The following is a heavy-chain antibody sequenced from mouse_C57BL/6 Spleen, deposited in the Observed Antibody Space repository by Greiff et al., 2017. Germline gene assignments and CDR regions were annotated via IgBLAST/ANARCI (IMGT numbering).Heavy chain of an antibody. CDR1: GFTFSDYG. Sequence: EVMLVESGGGLVKPGGSLKLSCAASGFTFSDYGMHWVRQAPEKGLEWVAYISSGSSTNYYADTVKGRFTISRDNAKCILFLQMTSLGSEDTAMYCCAWGDYSSSYAMDYWGQGTSVTVSS. CDR3: AWGDYSSSYAMDY. J-gene: IGHJ4*01. V-gene: IGHV5-17*01. CDR2: ISSGSSTN. D-gene: IGHD1-1*01.